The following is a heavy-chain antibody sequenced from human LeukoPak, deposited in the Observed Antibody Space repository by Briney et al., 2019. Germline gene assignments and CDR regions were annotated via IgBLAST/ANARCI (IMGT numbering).Heavy chain of an antibody. CDR1: NGSLSGYI. CDR3: ARQSRGAAAGNDY. CDR2: IYATGST. Sequence: SETLSLICSVSNGSLSGYIWSWIRQPPGQRLEWIGYIYATGSTLYNPSLKSRVTISVDASENQVYLTMRSVTAADTAVYYCARQSRGAAAGNDYWGQGTLVTVSS. V-gene: IGHV4-4*09. J-gene: IGHJ4*02. D-gene: IGHD6-13*01.